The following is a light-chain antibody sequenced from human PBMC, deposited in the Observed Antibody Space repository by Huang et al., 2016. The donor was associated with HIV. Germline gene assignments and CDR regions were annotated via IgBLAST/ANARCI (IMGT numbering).Light chain of an antibody. CDR2: DAS. V-gene: IGKV3D-11*01. Sequence: EIVLTQSPATLSLSPGERATLSCRASLGVSSYLAWYQQKPGQAPRLRIYDASNRATGIPARFSGSGSGTDFTRTISSLEPEDFAVYYCQQRSNGGITFGRGTRLEIK. J-gene: IGKJ5*01. CDR3: QQRSNGGIT. CDR1: LGVSSY.